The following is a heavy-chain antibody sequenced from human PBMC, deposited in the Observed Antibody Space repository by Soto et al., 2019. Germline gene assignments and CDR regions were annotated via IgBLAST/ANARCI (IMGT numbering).Heavy chain of an antibody. CDR3: ARVPVLGITVAYWYFDL. V-gene: IGHV4-61*01. Sequence: SETLSLTCTVSGGSVSSGSYYWSWIRQPPGKGLEWIGYIYYSGSTNYNPSLKSRVTISVDTSKNQFSLKVSSVTAADTAVYYCARVPVLGITVAYWYFDLWGRGTLVTVSP. J-gene: IGHJ2*01. CDR1: GGSVSSGSYY. CDR2: IYYSGST. D-gene: IGHD6-19*01.